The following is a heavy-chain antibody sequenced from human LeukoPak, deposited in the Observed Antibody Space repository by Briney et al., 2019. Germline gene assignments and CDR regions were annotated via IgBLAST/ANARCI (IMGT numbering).Heavy chain of an antibody. V-gene: IGHV4-39*07. CDR1: GGSISRSGYY. Sequence: SETLSLTCTVSGGSISRSGYYWGWISQPPGKGLEWIASVYYSGSSYYNPSLKSRVTISVDTSKNQFSLKLSSVTAADTAVYYCARTHKTYNYGSGPLEDWGQGTLVTVSS. J-gene: IGHJ4*02. CDR3: ARTHKTYNYGSGPLED. CDR2: VYYSGSS. D-gene: IGHD3-10*01.